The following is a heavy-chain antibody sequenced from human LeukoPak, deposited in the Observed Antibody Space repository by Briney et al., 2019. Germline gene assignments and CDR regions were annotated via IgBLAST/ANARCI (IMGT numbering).Heavy chain of an antibody. CDR1: GFTFSSYG. D-gene: IGHD3-9*01. J-gene: IGHJ4*02. Sequence: PGRSLRLSCAASGFTFSSYGMHWVHQAPGKGLEWVALIWYDGSNKYYADSVKGRFTISRDNSKNTLYLQMNSLRVEDTAVYYCARDILSMSHWGQGTLVTVSS. CDR2: IWYDGSNK. V-gene: IGHV3-33*01. CDR3: ARDILSMSH.